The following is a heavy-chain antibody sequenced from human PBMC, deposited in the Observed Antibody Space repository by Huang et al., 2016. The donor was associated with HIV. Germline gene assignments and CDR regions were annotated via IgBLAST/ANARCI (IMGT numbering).Heavy chain of an antibody. V-gene: IGHV1-46*01. J-gene: IGHJ6*02. Sequence: QAQLVQSGAEMKKPGASVKVSCKASGFTFTSYFFPWVRQAPGQGPEWMAMINPSGGHTDYSQKFQGRVIVTRDTSTSTVYIEMSSLRSEDTAVYYCARDPKEGLDVWGQGTTVIVSS. CDR2: INPSGGHT. CDR1: GFTFTSYF. CDR3: ARDPKEGLDV.